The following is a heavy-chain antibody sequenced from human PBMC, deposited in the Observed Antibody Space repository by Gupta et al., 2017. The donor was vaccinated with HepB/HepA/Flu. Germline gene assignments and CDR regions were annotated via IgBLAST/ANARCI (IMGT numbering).Heavy chain of an antibody. V-gene: IGHV3-23*01. D-gene: IGHD6-6*01. J-gene: IGHJ6*02. CDR1: GFNFSSYA. CDR3: AKTSSSSGYYYYYGMDV. Sequence: EVQLLESGGGLVQHGGSLRLSCAASGFNFSSYAMSWVRQAPGKGLEWVSAISGSGGSTYYADSVKSRFTISRDNSKNTLYLQMNSLRAEDTAVYYCAKTSSSSGYYYYYGMDVWGQGTTVTVSS. CDR2: ISGSGGST.